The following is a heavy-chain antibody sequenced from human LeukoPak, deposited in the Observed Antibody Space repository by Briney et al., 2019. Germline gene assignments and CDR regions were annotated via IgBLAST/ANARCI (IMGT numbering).Heavy chain of an antibody. Sequence: PGGSLRLSCAASGFTFSDYYMSWIRQAPGKGLEWVSYISSSGSTIYYADSVKGRFTISRDNAKNSLYLQMNSLRAEDTAVYYCATPLAGSSGYDAFDIWGQGTMVTVSS. J-gene: IGHJ3*02. D-gene: IGHD3-22*01. V-gene: IGHV3-11*01. CDR3: ATPLAGSSGYDAFDI. CDR1: GFTFSDYY. CDR2: ISSSGSTI.